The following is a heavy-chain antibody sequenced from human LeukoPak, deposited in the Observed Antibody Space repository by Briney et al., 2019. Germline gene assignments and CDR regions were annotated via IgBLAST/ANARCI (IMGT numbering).Heavy chain of an antibody. J-gene: IGHJ4*02. CDR2: ISGSGAGT. Sequence: GGSLRLSCAASGFTFSSYGMSWVRQAPGKGLEWVSGISGSGAGTYYADSVKGRFTVSRDNSKNTLYVQMHSLRAEDTAVYYCAKDRLVWSGHFFPSDYWGQGTLVTVSS. V-gene: IGHV3-23*01. CDR3: AKDRLVWSGHFFPSDY. D-gene: IGHD3-3*01. CDR1: GFTFSSYG.